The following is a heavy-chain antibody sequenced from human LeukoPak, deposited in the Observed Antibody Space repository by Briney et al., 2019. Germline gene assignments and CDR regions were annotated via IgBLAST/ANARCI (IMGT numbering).Heavy chain of an antibody. J-gene: IGHJ4*02. CDR2: ISSSSNYI. Sequence: GGSLRLTCAASGFTFSSYNMNWVRQAPGKGLEWVSSISSSSNYIYYADSVKGRFTISRDNAKNSVYLQVNSLRAEDTALYYCARESGSPDYWGQGTLVTVSS. CDR3: ARESGSPDY. V-gene: IGHV3-21*01. CDR1: GFTFSSYN. D-gene: IGHD3-10*01.